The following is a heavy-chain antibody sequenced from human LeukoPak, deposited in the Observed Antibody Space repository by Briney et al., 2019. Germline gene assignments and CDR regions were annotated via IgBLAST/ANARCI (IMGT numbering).Heavy chain of an antibody. D-gene: IGHD5-18*01. CDR1: GFTFSSYA. CDR2: ISGSGGST. J-gene: IGHJ4*02. V-gene: IGHV3-23*01. CDR3: ANIAGYSYGFGYYFDY. Sequence: GGSLRLSCAASGFTFSSYAMSWVRQAPGKGLEWVSAISGSGGSTYYADSVKGRFTISRDNSKNTLYLQMNSLRAEDTAVYYCANIAGYSYGFGYYFDYWGQGTLVTVSS.